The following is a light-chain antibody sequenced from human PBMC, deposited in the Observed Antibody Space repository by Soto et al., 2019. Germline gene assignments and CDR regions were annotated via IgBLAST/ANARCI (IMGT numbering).Light chain of an antibody. CDR2: GAS. Sequence: EIVMTQSPATLSVSPGERATLSCRASQSVSSNLAWYQQKPGQAPRLLIYGASTRATGIPARFSGSGSGTEFTLTISGLQSEDFAVYYCQQYNNWPRTFGQGTKVECK. CDR3: QQYNNWPRT. V-gene: IGKV3-15*01. J-gene: IGKJ1*01. CDR1: QSVSSN.